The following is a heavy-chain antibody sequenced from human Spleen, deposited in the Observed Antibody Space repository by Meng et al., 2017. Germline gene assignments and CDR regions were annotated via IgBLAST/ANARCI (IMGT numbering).Heavy chain of an antibody. D-gene: IGHD4-11*01. CDR3: ARGPTTMAHDFDY. V-gene: IGHV4-34*01. CDR2: INHSGST. Sequence: QVRLWHVGVGLFKPSEILSLTCVVSGGSVSDYYCSWIRQPPGKGLEWIGEINHSGSTNYNPSLESRATISVDTSQNNLSLKLSSVTAADSAVYYCARGPTTMAHDFDYWGQGTLVTVSS. CDR1: GGSVSDYY. J-gene: IGHJ4*02.